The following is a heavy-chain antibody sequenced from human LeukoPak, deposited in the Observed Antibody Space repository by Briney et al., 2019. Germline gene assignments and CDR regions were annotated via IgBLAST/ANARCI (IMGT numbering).Heavy chain of an antibody. CDR2: ITHDGSNK. D-gene: IGHD3-9*01. CDR1: GFTFSSYA. V-gene: IGHV3-30*04. CDR3: ARDARLRYFDRSLSGSSGPFDH. Sequence: PGRSLRLSCAASGFTFSSYAMHRVRQAPGKGLEWVAVITHDGSNKYHADSVKGRFTISRDKSQETLYLQMNSLRAEDTAVYYCARDARLRYFDRSLSGSSGPFDHWGQGTLVTVSS. J-gene: IGHJ4*02.